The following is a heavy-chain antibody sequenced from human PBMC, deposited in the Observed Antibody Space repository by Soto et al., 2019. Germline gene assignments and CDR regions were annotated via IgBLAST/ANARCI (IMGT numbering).Heavy chain of an antibody. D-gene: IGHD6-6*01. CDR1: GGSISSSSYY. J-gene: IGHJ4*02. Sequence: QLQLQESGPGLVKPSETLSLTCTVSGGSISSSSYYWGWIRQPPGKGLEWIGSIYYSGSTYYNPSLKSRVTMSVDTSNNQFSLKLSSVTAADTAVYYCARPLGAARPYWGQGTLVTVSS. V-gene: IGHV4-39*01. CDR2: IYYSGST. CDR3: ARPLGAARPY.